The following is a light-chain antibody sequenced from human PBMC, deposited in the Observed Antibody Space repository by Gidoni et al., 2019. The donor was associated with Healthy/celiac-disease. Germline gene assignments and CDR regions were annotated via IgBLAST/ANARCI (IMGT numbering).Light chain of an antibody. CDR2: AAS. Sequence: DIQMTQSPSSLSASVVDRVTITCRASQSSSSYLNWYHQKPGKAPRLLIYAASSLQSGVPSWFIGSGSGTDVTLPIISLQTEDFSASYCQQRDSTPLYTFGQGTQLEIK. V-gene: IGKV1-39*01. CDR1: QSSSSY. J-gene: IGKJ2*01. CDR3: QQRDSTPLYT.